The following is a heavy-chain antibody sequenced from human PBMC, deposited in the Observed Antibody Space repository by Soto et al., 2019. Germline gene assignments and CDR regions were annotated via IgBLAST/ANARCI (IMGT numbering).Heavy chain of an antibody. V-gene: IGHV1-46*03. Sequence: ASVKVSCTASGYTFTSYYMHWVRQAPGQGLEWMGIINPSGGSTSYAQKFQGRVTMTRDTSTSTVYMELSSLRSEDTAVYYCARDRTTGTRVNYYFDYWGQGTLVTVSS. CDR1: GYTFTSYY. CDR3: ARDRTTGTRVNYYFDY. J-gene: IGHJ4*02. D-gene: IGHD1-1*01. CDR2: INPSGGST.